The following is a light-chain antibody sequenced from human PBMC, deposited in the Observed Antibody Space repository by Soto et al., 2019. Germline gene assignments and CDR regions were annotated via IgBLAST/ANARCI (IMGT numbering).Light chain of an antibody. CDR3: QQSHCYSIN. J-gene: IGKJ5*01. CDR1: QSLNNE. Sequence: EIPMTQSPVTLSVSLQYIGTITFRASQSLNNELAWYQQKPGKAPNLLMYDASTLERGVPSRFSGTGSGTEFTLTISRLQPDDFATYYCQQSHCYSINFGQGTRLEI. V-gene: IGKV1-5*01. CDR2: DAS.